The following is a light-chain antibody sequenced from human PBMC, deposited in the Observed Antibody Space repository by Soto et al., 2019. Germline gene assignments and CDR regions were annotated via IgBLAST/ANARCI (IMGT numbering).Light chain of an antibody. Sequence: EVVMTQSPATLSVSPGERVTLSCRASESVHSNLAWYQQKPGQCPSLLIYYASTRVTGVPDRFSGSGSGTEFTLPISSLQSEDFGVCYCQHYSNWPPTFGPGTKVEIK. V-gene: IGKV3-15*01. CDR1: ESVHSN. J-gene: IGKJ3*01. CDR3: QHYSNWPPT. CDR2: YAS.